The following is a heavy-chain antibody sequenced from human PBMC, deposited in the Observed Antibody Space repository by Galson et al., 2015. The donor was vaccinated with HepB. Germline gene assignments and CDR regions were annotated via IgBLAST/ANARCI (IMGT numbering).Heavy chain of an antibody. CDR2: IRYDGSNK. CDR1: GFTFSSYG. Sequence: SLRLSCAASGFTFSSYGMHWVRQAPGKGLEWVAFIRYDGSNKYYADSVKGRFTISRDNSKNTLYLQMNSLRAEDTAVYYCARPLHYYDSSGYYSLGYWGQGTLVTVSS. V-gene: IGHV3-33*01. D-gene: IGHD3-22*01. CDR3: ARPLHYYDSSGYYSLGY. J-gene: IGHJ4*01.